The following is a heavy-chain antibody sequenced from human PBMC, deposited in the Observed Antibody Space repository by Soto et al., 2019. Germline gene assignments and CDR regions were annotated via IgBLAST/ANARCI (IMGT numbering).Heavy chain of an antibody. Sequence: EVQLLESGGGLVQPGGSLRLSCAASGFTFSSYAMSWVRQAPGKGLEWVSAISGSGGSTYYADSVKGRFTISRDNSKNTLYLQMNSLRAEDTAVYYCATSPAIAARPLGWFDPWGQGTLVTVSS. CDR3: ATSPAIAARPLGWFDP. CDR1: GFTFSSYA. CDR2: ISGSGGST. D-gene: IGHD6-6*01. J-gene: IGHJ5*02. V-gene: IGHV3-23*01.